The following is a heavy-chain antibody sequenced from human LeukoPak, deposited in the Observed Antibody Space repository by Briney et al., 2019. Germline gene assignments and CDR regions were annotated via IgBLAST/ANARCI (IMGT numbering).Heavy chain of an antibody. J-gene: IGHJ4*02. V-gene: IGHV3-66*01. CDR1: GFTVSSNY. D-gene: IGHD7-27*01. Sequence: GGSLRLSCAASGFTVSSNYMSWVRRAPGKGLEWVSVIYNDGSTYYADSVKDRFTISRDNSKNTLYLQLNSLRDEDTAVYHCARGWGFFDYWGQGTLVTVSS. CDR3: ARGWGFFDY. CDR2: IYNDGST.